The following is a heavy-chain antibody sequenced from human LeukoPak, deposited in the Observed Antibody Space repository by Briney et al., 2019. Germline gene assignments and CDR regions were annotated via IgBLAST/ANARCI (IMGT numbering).Heavy chain of an antibody. V-gene: IGHV1-69*01. CDR2: IIPIFGTA. CDR1: GGTFSSYA. Sequence: SVKVSCKASGGTFSSYAISWVRHAPGQGLEWMGGIIPIFGTANYAQKFQGRVTITADESTSTAYMELSSLRSEDTAVYYCARDLRPQEWNDFDYWGQGTLVTVSS. J-gene: IGHJ4*02. CDR3: ARDLRPQEWNDFDY. D-gene: IGHD1-1*01.